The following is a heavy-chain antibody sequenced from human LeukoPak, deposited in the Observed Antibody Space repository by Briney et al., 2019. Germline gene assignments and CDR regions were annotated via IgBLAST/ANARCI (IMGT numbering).Heavy chain of an antibody. Sequence: GGSLRLSCAVSGFTFSSYSMNWVRQAPGRGLEWVSSISSSSSYIYYADSVKGRFTISRDNAKNSLFLQMNSLRAEDTAVYYCVREGQGDTNDYWGQGTLVTVSS. CDR2: ISSSSSYI. J-gene: IGHJ4*02. V-gene: IGHV3-21*01. CDR3: VREGQGDTNDY. D-gene: IGHD2-21*02. CDR1: GFTFSSYS.